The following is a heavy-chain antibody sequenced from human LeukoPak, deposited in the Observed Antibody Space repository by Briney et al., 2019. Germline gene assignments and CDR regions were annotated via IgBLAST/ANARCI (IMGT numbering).Heavy chain of an antibody. CDR1: GFTFSSYW. J-gene: IGHJ6*04. CDR3: ARGRRGSYYYYGMDV. V-gene: IGHV3-74*01. CDR2: INSDGSST. Sequence: GSLRLSCAASGFTFSSYWMHWVRQAPGKGLVWVSRINSDGSSTSYADSVKGRFTISRDNAKNTLYLQMNSLRAEDTAVYYCARGRRGSYYYYGMDVWGKGTTVTVSS. D-gene: IGHD3-16*01.